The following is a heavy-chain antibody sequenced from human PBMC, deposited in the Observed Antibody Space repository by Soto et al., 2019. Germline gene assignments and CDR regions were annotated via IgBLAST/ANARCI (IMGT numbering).Heavy chain of an antibody. V-gene: IGHV1-8*02. CDR1: GHTFTSYD. D-gene: IGHD3-22*01. CDR3: AIWGYYFDSSGSCRIFDY. Sequence: APVKVSCKAAGHTFTSYDINWVPHATGQGHEWMGWMNPNSGNTGYAQKFQGRVTMTRNTSISTAYMELSSLRSEDPVVYYCAIWGYYFDSSGSCRIFDYWGQGTL. J-gene: IGHJ4*02. CDR2: MNPNSGNT.